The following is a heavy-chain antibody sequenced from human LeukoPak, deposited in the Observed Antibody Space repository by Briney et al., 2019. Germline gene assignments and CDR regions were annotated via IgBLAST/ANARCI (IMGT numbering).Heavy chain of an antibody. CDR3: AKGGSEDWNLATIHFDY. J-gene: IGHJ4*02. V-gene: IGHV3-23*01. D-gene: IGHD1-1*01. CDR2: ISGSGGST. CDR1: GFTFSSYA. Sequence: GRSLRLSCAASGFTFSSYAMSWVRQAPGKGLEWVSTISGSGGSTYYADSVKGRFTISRDNSNNTLSLQMNSLGAEDMAVYYCAKGGSEDWNLATIHFDYWGQGTLVTVSS.